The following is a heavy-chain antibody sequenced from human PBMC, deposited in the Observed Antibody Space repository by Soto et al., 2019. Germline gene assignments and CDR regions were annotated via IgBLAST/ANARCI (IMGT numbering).Heavy chain of an antibody. V-gene: IGHV3-33*01. CDR1: GFTFSSYG. CDR3: ARTNSSGFYFDY. J-gene: IGHJ4*02. Sequence: GGSLRLSCAASGFTFSSYGMHWVRQAPGKGLEWVAVIWYDGSNKYYADSVKGRFTISRDNSKNTLYLQINSLRAEDTAVYYCARTNSSGFYFDYWGQGTLVTVSS. CDR2: IWYDGSNK. D-gene: IGHD6-19*01.